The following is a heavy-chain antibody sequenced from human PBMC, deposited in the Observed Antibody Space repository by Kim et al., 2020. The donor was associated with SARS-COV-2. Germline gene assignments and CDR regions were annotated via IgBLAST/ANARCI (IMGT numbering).Heavy chain of an antibody. J-gene: IGHJ5*02. Sequence: SETLSLTCTVSGGSISSYYWSWIRQPPGKGLEWIGYIYYSGSTNYNPSLKSRVTISVDTSKNQFSLKLSSVTAADTAVYYCAKGLWFSNRWFDPWGQGTLVTVSS. D-gene: IGHD5-18*01. CDR3: AKGLWFSNRWFDP. CDR1: GGSISSYY. V-gene: IGHV4-59*01. CDR2: IYYSGST.